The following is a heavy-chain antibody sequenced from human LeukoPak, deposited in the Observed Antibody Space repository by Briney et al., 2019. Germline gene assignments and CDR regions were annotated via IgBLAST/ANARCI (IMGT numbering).Heavy chain of an antibody. CDR3: ARARIAAPLLDY. J-gene: IGHJ4*01. V-gene: IGHV3-48*03. CDR1: GFIFSNYE. CDR2: ISDQGKSR. Sequence: GGSLRLSCAASGFIFSNYEMNWVRQTPGKGLEWVSYISDQGKSRYYVDSVKGRFAISRDNAKNSLYLQMNSLRVEDTAVYFCARARIAAPLLDYWGHECLVSVSS. D-gene: IGHD6-13*01.